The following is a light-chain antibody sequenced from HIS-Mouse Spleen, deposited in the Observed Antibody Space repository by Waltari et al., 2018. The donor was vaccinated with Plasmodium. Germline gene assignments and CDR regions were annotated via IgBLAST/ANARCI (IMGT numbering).Light chain of an antibody. CDR2: GAS. CDR3: QQYGSSPLT. Sequence: EIVLTQSPGTLSLPPGERAPLSCRASQSVSSSYLAWYQQKPGQAPRLLIYGASSRATGIPDRFSGSGSGTDFTLTISRLEPEDFAVYYCQQYGSSPLTLGGGTKVEIK. V-gene: IGKV3-20*01. CDR1: QSVSSSY. J-gene: IGKJ4*01.